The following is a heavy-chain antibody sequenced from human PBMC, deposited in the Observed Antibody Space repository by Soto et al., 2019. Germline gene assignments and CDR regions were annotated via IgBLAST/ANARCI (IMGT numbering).Heavy chain of an antibody. D-gene: IGHD1-1*01. Sequence: ESGGGVVQPGRSLILSCTVSGFTFSTYAMHWVRQAPGKGLEWVAAISYSGINEYYAASVKGRFTIFRDNSKSTLYLQMNSLRTEDTAVYYCSRWGLQFSGMDVWGQGTTVTVSS. V-gene: IGHV3-30-3*01. J-gene: IGHJ6*02. CDR3: SRWGLQFSGMDV. CDR1: GFTFSTYA. CDR2: ISYSGINE.